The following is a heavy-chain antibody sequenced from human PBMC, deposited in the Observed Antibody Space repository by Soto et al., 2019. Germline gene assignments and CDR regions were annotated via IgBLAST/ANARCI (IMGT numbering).Heavy chain of an antibody. CDR1: GGSSNSYF. Sequence: PSEARSLTSSVSGGSSNSYFWTWIRQAPGKGLEWIGFVYYSGNTNYNPSLKSRVSISLHTSKNQFSLKLSSVTAADTAVYYCARGVDRHWADYWGQRTLVTVSS. V-gene: IGHV4-59*01. CDR2: VYYSGNT. J-gene: IGHJ4*02. CDR3: ARGVDRHWADY. D-gene: IGHD7-27*01.